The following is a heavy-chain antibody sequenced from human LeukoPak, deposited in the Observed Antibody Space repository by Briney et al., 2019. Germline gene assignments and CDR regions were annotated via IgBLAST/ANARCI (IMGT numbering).Heavy chain of an antibody. CDR1: GFTFSSYG. J-gene: IGHJ4*02. CDR2: ISYDGSNK. V-gene: IGHV3-30*18. Sequence: GGSLRLSCAASGFTFSSYGMHWVRQAPGKGLEWVAVISYDGSNKYCADSVKGRFTISRDNSKNTLYLQMNSLRAEDTAVYYCAKTAYYDSSGSAYYFDYWGQGTLVTVSS. D-gene: IGHD3-22*01. CDR3: AKTAYYDSSGSAYYFDY.